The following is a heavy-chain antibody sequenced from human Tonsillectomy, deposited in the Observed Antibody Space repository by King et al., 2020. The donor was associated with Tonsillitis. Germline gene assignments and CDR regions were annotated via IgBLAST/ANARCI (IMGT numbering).Heavy chain of an antibody. Sequence: EVQLVESGGGLVQPGGSLRLSCAASGFAFSSSWMQWVRQAPGKGLVWVALITNDGFTTIYEDSVKDRFVVSRDNARDTLYLQMDSLRAEDAAMYYCVREWYFTPAYWGRGTLVTDSS. V-gene: IGHV3-74*01. CDR1: GFAFSSSW. CDR2: ITNDGFTT. D-gene: IGHD2-15*01. CDR3: VREWYFTPAY. J-gene: IGHJ4*02.